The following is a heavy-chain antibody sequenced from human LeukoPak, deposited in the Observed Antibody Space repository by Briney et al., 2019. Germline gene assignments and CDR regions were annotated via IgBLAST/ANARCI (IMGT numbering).Heavy chain of an antibody. V-gene: IGHV3-23*01. Sequence: GGSLRLSCAASGFTFSSYAMSWVRQAPGKVLEWVSVMSSGGYSEYYADSVKGRFTISRDNSKNTLYLQMNSLRAEDTAVYYCAKAQASGSYYFSFDYWGQGTLVTVSS. D-gene: IGHD1-26*01. CDR1: GFTFSSYA. CDR3: AKAQASGSYYFSFDY. J-gene: IGHJ4*02. CDR2: MSSGGYSE.